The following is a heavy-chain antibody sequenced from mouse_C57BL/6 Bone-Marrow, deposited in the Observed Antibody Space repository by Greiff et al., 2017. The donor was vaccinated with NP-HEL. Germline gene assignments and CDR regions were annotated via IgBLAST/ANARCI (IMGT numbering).Heavy chain of an antibody. CDR3: SRNLSWCAKDY. V-gene: IGHV2-2*01. CDR2: IGSGGGT. J-gene: IGHJ4*01. CDR1: GFSFTSYG. Sequence: QVQLQQSGPGLVQPSQCLSITCTVSGFSFTSYGVHWVRQSPGQGLEWLGVIGSGGGTDYYAAFISRLSISKDYSKCKAFSLMNSLQADDAAVYYYSRNLSWCAKDYWGQGTSVTVSS. D-gene: IGHD1-1*02.